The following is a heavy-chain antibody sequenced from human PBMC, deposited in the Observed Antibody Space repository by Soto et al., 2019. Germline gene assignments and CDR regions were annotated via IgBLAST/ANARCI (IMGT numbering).Heavy chain of an antibody. CDR1: GFTFSSYA. D-gene: IGHD4-17*01. J-gene: IGHJ4*02. Sequence: GGSLRLSCAASGFTFSSYAMSWVGQAPGKGLEWVSAISGSGGSTYYADSVKGRFTISRDNSKNTLYLQMNSLRAEDTAVYYCAKLILRRPYYFDYWGQGTLVTVSS. V-gene: IGHV3-23*01. CDR3: AKLILRRPYYFDY. CDR2: ISGSGGST.